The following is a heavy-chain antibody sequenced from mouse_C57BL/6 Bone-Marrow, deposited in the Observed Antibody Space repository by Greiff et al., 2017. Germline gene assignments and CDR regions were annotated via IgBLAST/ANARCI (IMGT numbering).Heavy chain of an antibody. CDR3: ARHEAGYYYGSSHYYFDY. CDR2: FYPGSGSI. Sequence: VQLKQSGAELVKPGASVKLSCKASGYTFTEYTIHWVKQRSGQGLEWIGCFYPGSGSIKYNEKFKDKATLTADKSSSTVYMELSRLTSEDSAVYFCARHEAGYYYGSSHYYFDYWGQGTTRTVSA. V-gene: IGHV1-62-2*01. D-gene: IGHD1-1*01. J-gene: IGHJ2*01. CDR1: GYTFTEYT.